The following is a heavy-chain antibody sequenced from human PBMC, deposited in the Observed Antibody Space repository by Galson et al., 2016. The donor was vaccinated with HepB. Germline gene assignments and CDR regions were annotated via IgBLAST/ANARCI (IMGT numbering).Heavy chain of an antibody. J-gene: IGHJ6*02. D-gene: IGHD2-21*01. CDR1: GFTFRSYS. CDR2: ISSGSDYI. V-gene: IGHV3-21*05. Sequence: SLRLSCAASGFTFRSYSMNWVRQSPGKGLEWISYISSGSDYIHYADSVKGRFTISRDNAKNSLYLHLSSLRVDDTAVYYCARAMGQYQLLPFAMNVWGQGTMVAVSS. CDR3: ARAMGQYQLLPFAMNV.